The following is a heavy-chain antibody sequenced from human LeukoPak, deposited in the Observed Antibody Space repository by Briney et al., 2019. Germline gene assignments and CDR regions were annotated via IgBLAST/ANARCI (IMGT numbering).Heavy chain of an antibody. CDR1: GYTFTGYY. CDR2: INPNSGGT. CDR3: ARDIVDTAMVIWFDP. D-gene: IGHD5-18*01. Sequence: GASVKVSCKASGYTFTGYYMHWVRQAPGQGLEWMGWINPNSGGTNYAQKFQGRVTMTRDTSISTAYMELSRLRSDDTAVYYCARDIVDTAMVIWFDPWGQGALVTVSS. J-gene: IGHJ5*02. V-gene: IGHV1-2*02.